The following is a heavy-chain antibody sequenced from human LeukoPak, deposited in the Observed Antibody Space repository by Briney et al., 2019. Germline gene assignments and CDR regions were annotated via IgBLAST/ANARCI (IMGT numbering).Heavy chain of an antibody. CDR3: ARATAKQQLVRGFDY. J-gene: IGHJ4*02. D-gene: IGHD6-13*01. CDR1: GYTFTSYG. CDR2: ISAYNGNT. Sequence: GASVKVSCKASGYTFTSYGISWVRQAPGQGLEWMGWISAYNGNTNYAQKLQGRVTMTTDTSTSTAYMELRSLRSDDTAVYYCARATAKQQLVRGFDYWGQGTLVTVSS. V-gene: IGHV1-18*01.